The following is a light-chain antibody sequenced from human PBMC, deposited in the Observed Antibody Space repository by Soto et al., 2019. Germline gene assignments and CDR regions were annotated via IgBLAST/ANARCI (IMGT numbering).Light chain of an antibody. V-gene: IGKV1-39*01. Sequence: DMQMTQSPSSLSASVGDRVTITCRASQSITTYLNWYQKRPGTAPKVLIFAASTLQSGVPSRFSGSGSGTDFTLTISSLQPEDIATYYCQQSYRTPLTFGGGTTVEIK. CDR1: QSITTY. CDR3: QQSYRTPLT. CDR2: AAS. J-gene: IGKJ4*01.